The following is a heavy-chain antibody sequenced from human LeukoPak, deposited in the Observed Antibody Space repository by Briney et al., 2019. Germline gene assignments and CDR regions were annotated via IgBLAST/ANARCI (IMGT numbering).Heavy chain of an antibody. CDR2: ISYDGSNK. J-gene: IGHJ1*01. CDR1: GFTFSSYA. Sequence: GGSLRLSCAASGFTFSSYAMHWVRQAPGKGLEWVAVISYDGSNKYYADSVKGRFTISRDNSKNTLYLQMNGLRAEDTAVYYCARRRYSGSYPFQHWGQGTLVTVSS. D-gene: IGHD1-26*01. CDR3: ARRRYSGSYPFQH. V-gene: IGHV3-30-3*01.